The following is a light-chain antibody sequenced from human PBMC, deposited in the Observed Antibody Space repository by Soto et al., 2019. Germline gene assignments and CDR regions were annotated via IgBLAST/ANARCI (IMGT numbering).Light chain of an antibody. V-gene: IGKV1-5*03. CDR2: KAS. CDR3: QQYNSYPWT. J-gene: IGKJ1*01. Sequence: DIQMTQSPSTLSASVGDKVTITCRASQSISSWLAWYQQKPGKAPKLLIYKASTLESGVPSSFSGSGSGTEFTLSISSRQPEDFSTYYCQQYNSYPWTFGQGTKVDVK. CDR1: QSISSW.